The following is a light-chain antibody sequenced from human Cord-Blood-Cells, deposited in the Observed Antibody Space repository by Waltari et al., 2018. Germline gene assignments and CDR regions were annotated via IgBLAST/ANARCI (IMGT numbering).Light chain of an antibody. CDR3: CSYAGSSTYV. Sequence: QSALTQPASVSWSPGQSITISCTGPSSDVGSYNLVSWYQQHPGKAPKLMIYEGSKRPSGVSNRFSGSKSGNTASLTISGLQAEDEADYYCCSYAGSSTYVFGTGTKVTVL. V-gene: IGLV2-23*01. CDR2: EGS. CDR1: SSDVGSYNL. J-gene: IGLJ1*01.